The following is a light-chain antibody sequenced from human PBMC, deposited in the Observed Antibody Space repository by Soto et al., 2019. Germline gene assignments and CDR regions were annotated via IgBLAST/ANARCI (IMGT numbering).Light chain of an antibody. CDR2: GAS. J-gene: IGKJ4*01. CDR3: QQYNNWPLT. CDR1: QSVSSN. V-gene: IGKV3-15*01. Sequence: EIVMTRSPATLSVSPGERATLSCRASQSVSSNLAWYQQKPGQAPRLLIYGASTRATGIPARFSGSGSGTEFTLTISSLQSEHFAVYYCQQYNNWPLTFGGGTKVEIK.